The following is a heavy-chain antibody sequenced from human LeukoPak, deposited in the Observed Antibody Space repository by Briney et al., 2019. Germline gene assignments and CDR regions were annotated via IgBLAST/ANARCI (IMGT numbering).Heavy chain of an antibody. V-gene: IGHV4-59*08. D-gene: IGHD6-13*01. CDR1: GDSFSNYY. CDR2: VYYSGST. Sequence: PSDTLTLTCSVSGDSFSNYYWTWIRHPPGKGLEWIGYVYYSGSTNYNPALKTRLHLSVDTYKNRFSLKLSSVTAADTAVYYCASSPRLTSSWFLFDSWGHGTLVTVSS. CDR3: ASSPRLTSSWFLFDS. J-gene: IGHJ5*01.